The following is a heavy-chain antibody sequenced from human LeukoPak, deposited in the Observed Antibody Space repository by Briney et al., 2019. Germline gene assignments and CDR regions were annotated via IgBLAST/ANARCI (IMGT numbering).Heavy chain of an antibody. J-gene: IGHJ5*02. CDR2: ISWNSSSI. CDR3: AKDPTPLLESDHWFDP. V-gene: IGHV3-9*01. D-gene: IGHD3-3*01. Sequence: GGSLRLSCAASGFTYDDYAMNWVRQGPGKGLEWVSDISWNSSSIGYADSVKGRFTISRDNAKNSLYLQMNSLRAEDTALYYCAKDPTPLLESDHWFDPWGQGTKVTVSS. CDR1: GFTYDDYA.